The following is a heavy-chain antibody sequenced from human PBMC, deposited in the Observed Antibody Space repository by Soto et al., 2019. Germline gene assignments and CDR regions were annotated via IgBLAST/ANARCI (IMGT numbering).Heavy chain of an antibody. V-gene: IGHV3-23*01. Sequence: EVQLLESGGGLVQPGGSLRLPCAASGVTFSSYAMSWVRQDPGKGLEWVSAISGSGGSTYYADSVKGRFTISRDNSKNTLYLQMNSLRAEDTAVYYCAKDRFQRRAYYFDYWGQGTLVTVSS. CDR1: GVTFSSYA. CDR3: AKDRFQRRAYYFDY. CDR2: ISGSGGST. J-gene: IGHJ4*02. D-gene: IGHD3-10*01.